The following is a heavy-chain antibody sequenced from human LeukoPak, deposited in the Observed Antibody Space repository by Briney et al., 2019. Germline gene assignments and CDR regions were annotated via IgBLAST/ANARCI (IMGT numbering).Heavy chain of an antibody. CDR2: IYSSGST. CDR3: ARRNEVVPAGGYNWFDP. Sequence: KASETLSLTCTVSDGSISSSSYYWGWIRQPPGEGLEWIGRIYSSGSTYYNLSLQSRVSVDVATSNAHLSLRLRYVTAAATAWYYCARRNEVVPAGGYNWFDPWGQGTLVTVSS. J-gene: IGHJ5*02. CDR1: DGSISSSSYY. D-gene: IGHD2-2*01. V-gene: IGHV4-39*02.